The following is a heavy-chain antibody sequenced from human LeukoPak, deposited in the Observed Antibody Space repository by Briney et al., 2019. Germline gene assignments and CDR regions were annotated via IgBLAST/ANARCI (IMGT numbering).Heavy chain of an antibody. Sequence: GGSLRLSCAASGFTVSTHEMNWVRQAPGKGLEWVGRIKSKTDGGTTDYAAPVKGRFIISRDDSKNTLYLQMNSLKTEDTAVYYCTNPPSIFGVVIKSFWGQGTLVTVSS. CDR3: TNPPSIFGVVIKSF. J-gene: IGHJ4*02. V-gene: IGHV3-15*01. D-gene: IGHD3-3*01. CDR2: IKSKTDGGTT. CDR1: GFTVSTHE.